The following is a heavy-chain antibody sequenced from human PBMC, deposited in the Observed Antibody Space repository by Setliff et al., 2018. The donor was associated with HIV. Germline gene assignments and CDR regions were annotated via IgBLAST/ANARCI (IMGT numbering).Heavy chain of an antibody. D-gene: IGHD2-2*01. J-gene: IGHJ4*02. CDR2: IYYTGTT. V-gene: IGHV4-39*07. Sequence: SETLSLTCNVSGGSISNNNYYWGWVRLPPGKGLEWIASIYYTGTTSYNPALKSRVALSVGAAKNQFSLKMTSVTAADTAVYFCLRLYRGSSTKEKSDSWGQGVLVTVSS. CDR1: GGSISNNNYY. CDR3: LRLYRGSSTKEKSDS.